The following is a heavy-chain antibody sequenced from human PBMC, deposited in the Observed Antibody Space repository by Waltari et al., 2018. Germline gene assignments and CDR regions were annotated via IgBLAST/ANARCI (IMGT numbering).Heavy chain of an antibody. V-gene: IGHV3-23*01. CDR3: AKGGYSYGDPFDY. CDR1: GFTFSSYA. Sequence: EVQLLESGGGLVQPGGSLRLSCAASGFTFSSYAMGWVRQAPGKGLEWVSAISGSGGSTYYADSVKGRFTISRDNSKNTLYLQMNSLRAEDTAVYYCAKGGYSYGDPFDYWGQGTLVTVSS. J-gene: IGHJ4*02. D-gene: IGHD5-18*01. CDR2: ISGSGGST.